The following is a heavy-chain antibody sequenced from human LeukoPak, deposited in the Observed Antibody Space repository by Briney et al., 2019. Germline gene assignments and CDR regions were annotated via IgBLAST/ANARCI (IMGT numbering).Heavy chain of an antibody. CDR2: ISNNGGSS. J-gene: IGHJ4*02. V-gene: IGHV3-64D*09. CDR1: GFTFSAYA. CDR3: VKITSVTGGDC. Sequence: GGSLRLSCSASGFTFSAYAMYWVRQAPGKGLEYVSGISNNGGSSFYANSVKGRFTISRDNSKNTLYLQMSSLRAEDTAVYYCVKITSVTGGDCWGQGTRLTVSS. D-gene: IGHD1-1*01.